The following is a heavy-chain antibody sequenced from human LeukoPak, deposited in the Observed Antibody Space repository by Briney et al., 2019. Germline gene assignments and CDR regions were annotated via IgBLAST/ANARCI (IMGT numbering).Heavy chain of an antibody. CDR2: IYSGGST. CDR3: ARDEWVGDVGYDY. Sequence: AGGSLRLSCAASGFTVSSNYMSWVRQAPGKGLEWVSVIYSGGSTYYADSVKGRFTISRDNSKNTLYLQMNSLRAEDTAVYYCARDEWVGDVGYDYWGQGTLVTVSS. D-gene: IGHD3-10*01. CDR1: GFTVSSNY. V-gene: IGHV3-53*01. J-gene: IGHJ4*02.